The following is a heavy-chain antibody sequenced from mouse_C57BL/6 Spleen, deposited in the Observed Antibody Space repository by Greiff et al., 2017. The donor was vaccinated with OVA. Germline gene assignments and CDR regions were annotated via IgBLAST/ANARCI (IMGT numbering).Heavy chain of an antibody. J-gene: IGHJ2*01. Sequence: VQLQQSGPELVKPGASVKISCKASGYTFTDYYMNWVKQSHGKSLEWIGDINPNNGGTSYNQKFKGKATLTVDKSSSTAYMELRSLTSEDSAVYYCARSRAHYYGSSYDYWGQGTTLTVSS. CDR3: ARSRAHYYGSSYDY. CDR1: GYTFTDYY. CDR2: INPNNGGT. D-gene: IGHD1-1*01. V-gene: IGHV1-26*01.